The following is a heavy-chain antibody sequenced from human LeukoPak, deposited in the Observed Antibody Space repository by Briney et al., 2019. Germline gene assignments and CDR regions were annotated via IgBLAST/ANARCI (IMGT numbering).Heavy chain of an antibody. CDR3: ARPSNWNDVSFDY. CDR2: INPDSGGT. D-gene: IGHD1-1*01. V-gene: IGHV1-2*02. Sequence: ASVKVSCKASGYTFTGYYMHWVRQAPGQGLEWMGWINPDSGGTNYAQKFQGRVTMTRDTSISTAYMELSRLRSDDTAVYYCARPSNWNDVSFDYWGQGTLVTVSS. CDR1: GYTFTGYY. J-gene: IGHJ4*02.